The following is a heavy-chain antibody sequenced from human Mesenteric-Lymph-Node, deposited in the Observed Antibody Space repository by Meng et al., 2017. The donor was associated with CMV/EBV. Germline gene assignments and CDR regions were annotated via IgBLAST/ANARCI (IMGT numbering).Heavy chain of an antibody. V-gene: IGHV3-7*01. CDR2: INKDGSEK. CDR1: KFTFNDYW. CDR3: ARDGSRHEYEFVS. Sequence: GESLKISCAASKFTFNDYWMSWVRQAPGKGLEWVANINKDGSEKNYVDSVKGRFTISRDNAEKSLYLQMNSLRAEDTAVYYCARDGSRHEYEFVSWGQGTLVTVSS. D-gene: IGHD3/OR15-3a*01. J-gene: IGHJ4*02.